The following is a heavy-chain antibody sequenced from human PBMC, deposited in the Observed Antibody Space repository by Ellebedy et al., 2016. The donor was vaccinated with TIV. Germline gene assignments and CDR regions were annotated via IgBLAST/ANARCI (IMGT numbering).Heavy chain of an antibody. CDR1: GGSISTGGYY. Sequence: MPSETLSLTCTVSGGSISTGGYYWTSIRQHPGKGLEWIGYIYYSGSTCYNPSLKSRLTISVDTSKNQFSLKLTSVTAADTAVYYCARGYTWFDPWGQGTLVTVSS. J-gene: IGHJ5*02. CDR3: ARGYTWFDP. CDR2: IYYSGST. V-gene: IGHV4-31*03.